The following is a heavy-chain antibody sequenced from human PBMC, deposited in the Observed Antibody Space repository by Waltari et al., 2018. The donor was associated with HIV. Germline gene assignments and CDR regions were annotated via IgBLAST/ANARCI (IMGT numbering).Heavy chain of an antibody. CDR1: GFSFNSYG. CDR3: ARIRRKVGEPRPTGWFDP. V-gene: IGHV3-20*04. J-gene: IGHJ5*02. CDR2: INWKGKSP. D-gene: IGHD3-10*01. Sequence: EVQLVESGGGVVRPGGSLRLSWVACGFSFNSYGMSWVRQGPGNGLEWVSGINWKGKSPRDGDSVKGRFTISRDNAKNSLYLEMNSLRVEDTAFYYCARIRRKVGEPRPTGWFDPWGQGTQVIVSS.